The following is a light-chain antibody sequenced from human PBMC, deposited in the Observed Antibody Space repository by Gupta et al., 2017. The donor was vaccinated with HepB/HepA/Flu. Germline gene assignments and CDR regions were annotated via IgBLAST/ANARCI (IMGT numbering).Light chain of an antibody. CDR2: AAS. J-gene: IGKJ4*01. CDR3: QQTYNTPRT. Sequence: DLQMTQSPSSLSASVGDRITITCRASQSVSNYLNWYQQKPEKAPNLLIYAASSLQSGVPSRFSGSGSGTDFTLTISNLQPDDFATYYCQQTYNTPRTFGGGTKVEIK. CDR1: QSVSNY. V-gene: IGKV1-39*01.